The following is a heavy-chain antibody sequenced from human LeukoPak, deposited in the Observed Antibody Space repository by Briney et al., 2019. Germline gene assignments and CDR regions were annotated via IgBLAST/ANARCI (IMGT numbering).Heavy chain of an antibody. CDR1: GGSISSGSYY. CDR2: IYTSGST. D-gene: IGHD6-13*01. J-gene: IGHJ4*02. Sequence: PSQTLSLTCTVSGGSISSGSYYWSWIRQPAGKGLEWIGRIYTSGSTNYNPSLKSRVTISVDTSKNQFSLKLSSVTAADTAVYYCARSDRSSRFDYWGQGTLVTVSS. V-gene: IGHV4-61*02. CDR3: ARSDRSSRFDY.